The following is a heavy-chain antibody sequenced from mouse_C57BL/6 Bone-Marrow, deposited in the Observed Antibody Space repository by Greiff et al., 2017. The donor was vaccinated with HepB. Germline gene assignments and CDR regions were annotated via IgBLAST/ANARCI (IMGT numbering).Heavy chain of an antibody. V-gene: IGHV1-74*01. CDR2: IHPSDSDT. D-gene: IGHD2-3*01. CDR3: AIGINDGYYVGYFDY. CDR1: GYTFTSYW. J-gene: IGHJ2*01. Sequence: QVHVKQSGAELVKPGASVKVSCKASGYTFTSYWMHWVKQRPGQGLEWIGRIHPSDSDTNYNQKFKGKATLTVDKSSSTAYMQLSSLTSEDSAVYYCAIGINDGYYVGYFDYWGQGTTLTVSS.